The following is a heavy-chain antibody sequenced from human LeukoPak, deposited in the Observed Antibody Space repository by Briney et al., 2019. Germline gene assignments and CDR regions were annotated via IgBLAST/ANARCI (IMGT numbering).Heavy chain of an antibody. V-gene: IGHV1-2*02. D-gene: IGHD6-13*01. J-gene: IGHJ4*02. CDR2: INPNSGGT. CDR3: ARLGIAAAGAHADY. CDR1: GYTFTGYY. Sequence: ASVKVSCKASGYTFTGYYMHWVRQAPGHGLEWMGWINPNSGGTNYAQKFQGRVTMTRDTSISTAYMELSRLRSDDTAVYYCARLGIAAAGAHADYWGQGTLVTVSS.